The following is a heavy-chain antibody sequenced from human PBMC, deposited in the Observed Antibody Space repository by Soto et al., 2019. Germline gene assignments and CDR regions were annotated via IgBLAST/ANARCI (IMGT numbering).Heavy chain of an antibody. Sequence: PSETLSLTCAVYGGSFSGYYWSWIRQPPGKGLEWIGEINHSGSTNYNPSLKSRVTISVDTSKNQFSLKLSSVTAADTAVYYCARGREETYYDYIWGSYRAAFDYWGQGTLVTVSS. D-gene: IGHD3-16*02. CDR1: GGSFSGYY. CDR2: INHSGST. J-gene: IGHJ4*02. V-gene: IGHV4-34*01. CDR3: ARGREETYYDYIWGSYRAAFDY.